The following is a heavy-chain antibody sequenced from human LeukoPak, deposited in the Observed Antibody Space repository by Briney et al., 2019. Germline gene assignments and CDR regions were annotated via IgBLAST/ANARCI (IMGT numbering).Heavy chain of an antibody. D-gene: IGHD6-13*01. CDR2: IYSTGST. Sequence: SETLSLTCTVSGGSISSYYRSWIRQPAGKGLEWIGRIYSTGSTNYNPSLKSRVTMSVDTSKNQFSLRLRSVTAADTAAYYCARQIASAGTAGFDFWGQGALVTVSS. CDR3: ARQIASAGTAGFDF. J-gene: IGHJ4*02. CDR1: GGSISSYY. V-gene: IGHV4-4*07.